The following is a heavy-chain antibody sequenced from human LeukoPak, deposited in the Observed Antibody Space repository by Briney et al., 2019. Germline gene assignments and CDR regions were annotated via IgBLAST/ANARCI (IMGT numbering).Heavy chain of an antibody. J-gene: IGHJ4*02. D-gene: IGHD3-22*01. Sequence: PGGSLRLSCAASGFTFSSYGMHWVRQAPGEGLEWVAVIWYDGSKKYYGDSMKGRFTISRDNSKNTLSLQMNSLRAEDTAVYYCARDRSYDSSGYPDYWGQGTLVTVSS. CDR1: GFTFSSYG. V-gene: IGHV3-33*01. CDR3: ARDRSYDSSGYPDY. CDR2: IWYDGSKK.